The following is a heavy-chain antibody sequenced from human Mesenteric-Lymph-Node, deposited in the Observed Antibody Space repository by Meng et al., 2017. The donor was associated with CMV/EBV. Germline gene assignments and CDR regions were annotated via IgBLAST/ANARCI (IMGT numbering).Heavy chain of an antibody. CDR2: INWNGGST. V-gene: IGHV3-20*04. Sequence: GGSLRLSCAASGFTFSSYSMNWVRQAPGKGLEWVCGINWNGGSTRYADSVKGRFSISRDNAGNALYLQMHSLTAEDTALYYCARTYVGYDFTPFDYWGHGALVTVSS. CDR3: ARTYVGYDFTPFDY. J-gene: IGHJ4*01. CDR1: GFTFSSYS. D-gene: IGHD5-12*01.